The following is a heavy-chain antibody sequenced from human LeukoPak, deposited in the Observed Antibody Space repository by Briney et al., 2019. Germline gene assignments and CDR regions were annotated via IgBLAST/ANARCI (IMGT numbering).Heavy chain of an antibody. J-gene: IGHJ4*02. CDR3: ARDRDIVVVPAANLLPSYFDY. CDR1: GFTFSSHA. Sequence: GGSLRLSCAASGFTFSSHAMSWVRQAPGKGLEWVSALSGGGFTPYYADSVKGRFTISRDNSKNTLYLQMNSLRAEDTAVYYCARDRDIVVVPAANLLPSYFDYWGQGTLVTVSS. CDR2: LSGGGFTP. V-gene: IGHV3-23*01. D-gene: IGHD2-2*01.